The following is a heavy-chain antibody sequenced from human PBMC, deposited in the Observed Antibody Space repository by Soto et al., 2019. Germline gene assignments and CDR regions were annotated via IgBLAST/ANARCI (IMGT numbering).Heavy chain of an antibody. V-gene: IGHV1-18*01. CDR3: ARYGSVRADYYGMDV. CDR1: GYTFTSYG. D-gene: IGHD3-10*01. CDR2: IRAYNGNT. Sequence: QVQLVQSGAEVKKPGASVKVSCKASGYTFTSYGISWVRQAPGQGLEWMGWIRAYNGNTNYAQKLQGRATMTTDTCTSTAYMELRSLRSEATAVYYCARYGSVRADYYGMDVWGQGTTVTVSS. J-gene: IGHJ6*02.